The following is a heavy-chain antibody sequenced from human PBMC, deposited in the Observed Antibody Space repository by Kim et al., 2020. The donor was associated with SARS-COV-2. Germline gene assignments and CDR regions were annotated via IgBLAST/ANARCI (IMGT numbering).Heavy chain of an antibody. D-gene: IGHD3-10*01. CDR2: IYYSGST. CDR1: GGSISSYY. CDR3: ARRRVTMVRGGMYNWFDP. V-gene: IGHV4-59*01. Sequence: SETLSLTCTVSGGSISSYYWSWIRQPPGKGLEWIGYIYYSGSTNYNPSLKSRVTISVDTSKNQFSLKLSSVTAADTAVYYCARRRVTMVRGGMYNWFDPWGQGTLVTVSS. J-gene: IGHJ5*02.